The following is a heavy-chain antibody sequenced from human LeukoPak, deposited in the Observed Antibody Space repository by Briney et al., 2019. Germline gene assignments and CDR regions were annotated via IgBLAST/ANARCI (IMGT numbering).Heavy chain of an antibody. CDR3: ARLFRDCSGGTCYPYYFDY. D-gene: IGHD2-15*01. Sequence: GESLKISCKGSGYSFTNYWIGWVRQMPGKGLEGMGIIYPGDSDTRYSPSFQGQVTLSADKSIRTAYLQWSSLKASDTAMYYCARLFRDCSGGTCYPYYFDYWGQGTLVTVSS. V-gene: IGHV5-51*01. CDR2: IYPGDSDT. J-gene: IGHJ4*02. CDR1: GYSFTNYW.